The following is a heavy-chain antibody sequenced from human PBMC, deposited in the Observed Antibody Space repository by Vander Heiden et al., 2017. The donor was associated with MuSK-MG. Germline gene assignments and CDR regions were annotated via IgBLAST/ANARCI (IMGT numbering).Heavy chain of an antibody. CDR1: GFTFSSHG. J-gene: IGHJ4*02. CDR3: ARSLGYSGYDYSDY. CDR2: IWYDGSNK. V-gene: IGHV3-33*01. D-gene: IGHD5-12*01. Sequence: QVQLVESGGGVVQPGRSLRLSCAASGFTFSSHGMHWVRQAPGKGLGWVAVIWYDGSNKYYADSVKGRFTISRDNSKNTLYLQMNSLRAEDTAVYYCARSLGYSGYDYSDYWGQGTLVTVSS.